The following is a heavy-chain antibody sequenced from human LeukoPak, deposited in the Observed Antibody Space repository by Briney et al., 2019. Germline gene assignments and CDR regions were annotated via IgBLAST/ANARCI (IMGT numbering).Heavy chain of an antibody. Sequence: GGSLRLSCAASGFTFSSYAMSWVRQAPGKRLEWVSAISGSGGSTYYADSVKGRFTISRDNAKNTLYLQMNSLRAEDTAVYYCARHYGSGSYYPSYWGQGTLVTVSS. CDR3: ARHYGSGSYYPSY. J-gene: IGHJ4*02. CDR2: ISGSGGST. V-gene: IGHV3-23*01. CDR1: GFTFSSYA. D-gene: IGHD1-26*01.